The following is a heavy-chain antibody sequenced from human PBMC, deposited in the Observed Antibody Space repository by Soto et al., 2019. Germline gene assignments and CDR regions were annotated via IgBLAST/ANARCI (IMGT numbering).Heavy chain of an antibody. CDR1: GFTFSSYA. V-gene: IGHV3-23*01. J-gene: IGHJ4*02. Sequence: EVQLLESGGGLVQPGGSLRLSCAASGFTFSSYAMSWVRQAPGKGLEWVSAISGSGGSTYYADSVKGRFTISRDNSKNTLYLQMNSPRAEDTAVYYCAKDWEGFDFWSGYMNAYFDYWGQGTLVTVSS. CDR3: AKDWEGFDFWSGYMNAYFDY. CDR2: ISGSGGST. D-gene: IGHD3-3*01.